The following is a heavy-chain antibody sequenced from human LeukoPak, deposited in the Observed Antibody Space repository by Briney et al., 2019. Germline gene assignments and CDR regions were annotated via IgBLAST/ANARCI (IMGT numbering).Heavy chain of an antibody. CDR2: IKSKADGGTR. D-gene: IGHD3-16*01. V-gene: IGHV3-15*01. CDR3: TTDYVWGSYEVY. CDR1: GFTFSTSG. J-gene: IGHJ4*02. Sequence: AGGSLRLSCAASGFTFSTSGMNWVRQAPGKGLEWVGRIKSKADGGTRDYAAPVKGRFTISRHDSKNTLYLQMNSLKTEDTAVYYCTTDYVWGSYEVYWGQGTLVTVSS.